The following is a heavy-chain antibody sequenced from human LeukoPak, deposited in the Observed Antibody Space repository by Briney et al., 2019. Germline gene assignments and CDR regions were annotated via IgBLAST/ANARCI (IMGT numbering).Heavy chain of an antibody. CDR3: ARDHSGITTDRGFDY. J-gene: IGHJ4*02. V-gene: IGHV4-4*06. CDR2: YHSGRP. Sequence: YHSGRPNYTPSLKSRVPMSVDTSKNQFSLKLSSVTAAATAVYYCARDHSGITTDRGFDYWGQGTLVTVSS. D-gene: IGHD1-1*01.